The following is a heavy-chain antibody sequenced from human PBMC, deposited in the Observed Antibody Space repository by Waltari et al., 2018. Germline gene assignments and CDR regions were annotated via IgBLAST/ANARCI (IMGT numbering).Heavy chain of an antibody. CDR2: IYSGGST. Sequence: EVQLVESGGGLVQPGGSLRLSCAASGFTVSSNYMSWVRQAPGKGLEWVSVIYSGGSTYYADSVKGRFTISRDNSKNTLYLQMNSLRAEDTAVYYCATEKLDRRSIRAFDIWGQGTMVTVSS. V-gene: IGHV3-66*02. CDR1: GFTVSSNY. D-gene: IGHD6-6*01. J-gene: IGHJ3*02. CDR3: ATEKLDRRSIRAFDI.